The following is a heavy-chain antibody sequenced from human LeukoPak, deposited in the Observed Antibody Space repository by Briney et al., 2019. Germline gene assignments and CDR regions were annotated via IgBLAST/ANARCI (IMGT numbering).Heavy chain of an antibody. V-gene: IGHV5-51*01. J-gene: IGHJ4*02. D-gene: IGHD2-2*01. CDR3: ATPYPREYCSSTTCYFNY. Sequence: GESLKISCKVSGYTFTSYWIGWVRQMPGKGLEWMGIIYPDDSDTRYSPSFQGQVTISADKSISTAYLQWSSLKASDTAMYYCATPYPREYCSSTTCYFNYWGQGTLVTVSS. CDR2: IYPDDSDT. CDR1: GYTFTSYW.